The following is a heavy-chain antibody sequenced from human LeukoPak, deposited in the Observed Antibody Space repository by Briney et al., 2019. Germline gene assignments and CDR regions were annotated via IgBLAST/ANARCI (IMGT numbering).Heavy chain of an antibody. CDR1: GFTFSDHY. V-gene: IGHV3-11*01. Sequence: GGSLRLSCEVSGFTFSDHYMSWIRQAPGKGLEWVSYISGKSSGIYSADSVRGRFTISRDSAKNSLYLQMKSLSAEDTAVYYCARGLRGATNAFDIWGQGTMVTVSS. CDR2: ISGKSSGI. D-gene: IGHD1-26*01. J-gene: IGHJ3*02. CDR3: ARGLRGATNAFDI.